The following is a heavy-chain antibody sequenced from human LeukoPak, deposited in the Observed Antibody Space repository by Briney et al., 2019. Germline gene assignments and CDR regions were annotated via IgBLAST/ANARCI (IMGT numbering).Heavy chain of an antibody. V-gene: IGHV4-39*07. CDR1: GGSISSSSYY. D-gene: IGHD1-14*01. Sequence: SETLSLTCTVSGGSISSSSYYWGWIRQPPGKGLEWIGSIYYSGSTYYNPSLKSRVTISVDTSKNQFSLKLSSVTAADTAVYYWARVPGGPTYYFDYWGQGTLVTVSS. CDR2: IYYSGST. J-gene: IGHJ4*02. CDR3: ARVPGGPTYYFDY.